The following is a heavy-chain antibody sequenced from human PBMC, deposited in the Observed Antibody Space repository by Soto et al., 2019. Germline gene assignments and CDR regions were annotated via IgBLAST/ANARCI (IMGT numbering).Heavy chain of an antibody. CDR1: GGSFSGYY. D-gene: IGHD2-15*01. J-gene: IGHJ6*02. CDR3: ARFGRYCSGGSCYYYGMDV. Sequence: SETLSLTCGVYGGSFSGYYWSWIRQPPGKGLEWTGEINHSGSTNYNPSLKSRVTISVETSKNQFSLKLSSVTAADTAVYYCARFGRYCSGGSCYYYGMDVWGQGTTVTVSS. V-gene: IGHV4-34*01. CDR2: INHSGST.